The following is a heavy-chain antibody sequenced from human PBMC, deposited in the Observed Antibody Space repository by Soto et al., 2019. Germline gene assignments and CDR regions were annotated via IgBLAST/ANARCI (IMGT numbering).Heavy chain of an antibody. CDR3: ARDASGYDSSGFYLHDAFHI. CDR2: LYPTGSA. J-gene: IGHJ3*02. Sequence: SEPLSLTCTVSGGPVSSHYWSWIRQAAGKGLEWIGRLYPTGSAKYNPSLRSRVTMSVGTSRNQFSLTLTCVTAADSAMFYCARDASGYDSSGFYLHDAFHIWGQGTMVT. V-gene: IGHV4-4*07. CDR1: GGPVSSHY. D-gene: IGHD3-22*01.